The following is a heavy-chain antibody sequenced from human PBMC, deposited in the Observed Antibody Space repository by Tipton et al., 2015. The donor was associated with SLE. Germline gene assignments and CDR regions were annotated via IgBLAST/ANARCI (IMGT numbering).Heavy chain of an antibody. D-gene: IGHD5-12*01. V-gene: IGHV3-23*01. CDR3: AKVRGYSGYDLYYFDY. CDR1: GFTFGTYS. J-gene: IGHJ4*02. Sequence: SLRLSCAASGFTFGTYSLSWVRQAPGKGLEWVSTIGTSDNTYYADSVRGRFTISRDNSKNTLFLQMNSLRAEDTAVYYCAKVRGYSGYDLYYFDYWGQGTLVTVSS. CDR2: IGTSDNT.